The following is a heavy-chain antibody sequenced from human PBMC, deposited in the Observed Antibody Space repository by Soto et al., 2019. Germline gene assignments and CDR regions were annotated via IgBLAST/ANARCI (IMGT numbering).Heavy chain of an antibody. CDR1: GYTFTGYY. V-gene: IGHV1-2*04. CDR2: INPNSGGT. J-gene: IGHJ6*02. CDR3: ARDTMSIFGVVTPSYYYYGMDV. Sequence: AASVKVSCKASGYTFTGYYMHWVRQAPGQGLEWMGWINPNSGGTNYAQKFQGWVTMTRDTSISTAYMELSRLRSDDTAVYYCARDTMSIFGVVTPSYYYYGMDVWGQGTTVTVSS. D-gene: IGHD3-3*01.